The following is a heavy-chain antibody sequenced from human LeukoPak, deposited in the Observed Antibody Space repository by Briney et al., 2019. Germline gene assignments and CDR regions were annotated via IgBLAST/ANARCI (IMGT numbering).Heavy chain of an antibody. Sequence: GRSLRLSCAASGFTFDDYAMHWVRQAPGKGLEWVSGISWNSGSIGYADSVKGRFTISRDNAKNSLYLRMNSLRAGDTALYYCAKDSLGGFDYWGQGTLVTVSS. CDR2: ISWNSGSI. J-gene: IGHJ4*02. V-gene: IGHV3-9*01. CDR1: GFTFDDYA. CDR3: AKDSLGGFDY.